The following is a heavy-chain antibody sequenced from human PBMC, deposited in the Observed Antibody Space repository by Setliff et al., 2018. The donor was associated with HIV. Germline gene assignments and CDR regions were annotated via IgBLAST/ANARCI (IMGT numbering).Heavy chain of an antibody. CDR1: AVSIGGYS. V-gene: IGHV4-4*09. J-gene: IGHJ2*01. CDR3: ARDTGYILSGYRPHWYFDL. CDR2: IYSTDTT. Sequence: NPSETLSLTCTVSAVSIGGYSWSWIRQSPGKGLEWIGSIYSTDTTNHNPSLKSRVTISVDTSKNQFSLKLNSVTATDTAVYYCARDTGYILSGYRPHWYFDLWGRGTLGTVSS. D-gene: IGHD3-9*01.